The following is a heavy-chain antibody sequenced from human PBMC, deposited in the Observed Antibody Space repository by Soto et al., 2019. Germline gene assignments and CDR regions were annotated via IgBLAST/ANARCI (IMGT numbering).Heavy chain of an antibody. V-gene: IGHV4-31*03. J-gene: IGHJ3*02. CDR1: GGSIRSGGYY. Sequence: QVQLQESGPGLVKPSQTLSLTCTVSGGSIRSGGYYWSWIRQHPGKGLEWIGYISYSGSTYYKPSLKRRVTISVDTSKNQFSLKLSSVTAADTAVYYCAREGAGPKGSSSWPDDAFDIWGQGTRVTVSS. CDR3: AREGAGPKGSSSWPDDAFDI. CDR2: ISYSGST. D-gene: IGHD6-13*01.